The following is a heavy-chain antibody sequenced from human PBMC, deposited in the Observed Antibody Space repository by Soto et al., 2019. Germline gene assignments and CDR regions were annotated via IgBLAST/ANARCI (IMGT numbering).Heavy chain of an antibody. Sequence: QVQLVQSGAEVKKPGSSVKVSCKASGGTFSTYAISWVRQAPGQGLEWMGGVIPIFGTSTYAQNFQGRVTITADESTSTAYMELSRLRSEDTAVYYCARGGGTLDYWGQGTLITVSS. CDR1: GGTFSTYA. CDR3: ARGGGTLDY. CDR2: VIPIFGTS. V-gene: IGHV1-69*01. J-gene: IGHJ4*02.